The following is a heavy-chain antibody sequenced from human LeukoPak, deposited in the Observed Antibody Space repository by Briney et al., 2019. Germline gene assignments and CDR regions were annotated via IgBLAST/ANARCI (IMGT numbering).Heavy chain of an antibody. CDR2: IKQDGSEK. D-gene: IGHD1-1*01. Sequence: GRSLRLSCAASGFTFSTYGMHWVRQAPGKGLEWVANIKQDGSEKYYVDSVKGRFTISRDNAKNSLYLQMNSLRAEDTAVYYCARPLDGYYYYGMDVWGQGTTVTVSS. CDR3: ARPLDGYYYYGMDV. V-gene: IGHV3-7*01. J-gene: IGHJ6*02. CDR1: GFTFSTYG.